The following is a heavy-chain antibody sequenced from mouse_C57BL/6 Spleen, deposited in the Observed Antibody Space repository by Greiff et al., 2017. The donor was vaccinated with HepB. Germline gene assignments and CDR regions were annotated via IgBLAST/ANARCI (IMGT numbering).Heavy chain of an antibody. CDR3: ARIEKGYFDV. Sequence: VKLMESGAELVKPGASVKISCKASGYAFSSYWMNWVKQRPGKGLEWIGQIYPGDGDTNYNGKFKGKATLTADKSSSTAYMQLSSLTSEDSAVYFCARIEKGYFDVWGTGTTVTVSS. CDR2: IYPGDGDT. CDR1: GYAFSSYW. V-gene: IGHV1-80*01. J-gene: IGHJ1*03.